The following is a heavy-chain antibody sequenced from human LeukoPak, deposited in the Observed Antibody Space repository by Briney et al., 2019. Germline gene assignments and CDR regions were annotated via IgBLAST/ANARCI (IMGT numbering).Heavy chain of an antibody. Sequence: GGSLRLSCAASGFTFSSYSMNWVRQAPGKGLEWVSVISGIGVATYYADSVKGRFTVSRDNSKNTLYLQMNSLRAEDTAVYYCAKRAVTTFSSGFQYWGQGTLVTVSS. CDR1: GFTFSSYS. CDR3: AKRAVTTFSSGFQY. D-gene: IGHD4-17*01. V-gene: IGHV3-23*01. CDR2: ISGIGVAT. J-gene: IGHJ1*01.